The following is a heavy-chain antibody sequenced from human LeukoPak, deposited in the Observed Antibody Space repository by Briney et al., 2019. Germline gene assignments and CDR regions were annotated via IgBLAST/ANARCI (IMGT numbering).Heavy chain of an antibody. CDR2: IIPIFGTA. CDR1: GGTFSSYA. V-gene: IGHV1-69*13. Sequence: ASVKVSCKASGGTFSSYAISWVRQAPGQGLEWMGGIIPIFGTANYAQKFQGRVTITADESTSTAYMELSSLRSEDTAVYYCARSGLLPNDAFDIWGQGTMFTVSS. CDR3: ARSGLLPNDAFDI. J-gene: IGHJ3*02. D-gene: IGHD3-22*01.